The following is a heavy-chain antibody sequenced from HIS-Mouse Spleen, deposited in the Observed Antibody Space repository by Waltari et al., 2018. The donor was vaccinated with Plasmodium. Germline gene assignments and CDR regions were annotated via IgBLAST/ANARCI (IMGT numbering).Heavy chain of an antibody. Sequence: EVQLVESGGGLVQPGGSLRLSCAASGFTFSSYDMHWVRQATGKGLEWVSAIGTAGDTYYPGSVKGRFTISRENAKNSLHLQMNSLRAGDTAVYYCARGRWNHAFDIWGQGTMVTVSS. CDR1: GFTFSSYD. D-gene: IGHD1-1*01. CDR3: ARGRWNHAFDI. V-gene: IGHV3-13*01. J-gene: IGHJ3*02. CDR2: IGTAGDT.